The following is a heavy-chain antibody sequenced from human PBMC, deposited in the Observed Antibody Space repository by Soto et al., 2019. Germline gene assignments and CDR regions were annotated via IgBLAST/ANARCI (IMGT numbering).Heavy chain of an antibody. J-gene: IGHJ4*02. CDR1: GGSISSSSYY. D-gene: IGHD1-26*01. Sequence: SETLSLTCTVSGGSISSSSYYWGWIRQPPGKGLEWIGSIYYSGSTYYNPSLKSRVTISVDTSKNQFSLKLSAVTAADTAVYYCASQPGTTYSGSYDNDYWGQGTLVTVSS. CDR3: ASQPGTTYSGSYDNDY. V-gene: IGHV4-39*01. CDR2: IYYSGST.